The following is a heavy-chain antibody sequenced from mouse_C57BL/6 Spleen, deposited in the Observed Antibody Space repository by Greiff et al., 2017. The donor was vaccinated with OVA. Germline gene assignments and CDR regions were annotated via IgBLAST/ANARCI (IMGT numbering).Heavy chain of an antibody. J-gene: IGHJ1*03. Sequence: VQLQQSGPGLAKPSQTLSLTCSVTGYSITSDYWNWIRKFPGNKLEYMGYISYSGSTYYNPSLKSRISITRDTSKNQYYRQLNSETTEDTATYYGAGYKGNYESSDVWGTGTTVTVSS. CDR3: AGYKGNYESSDV. D-gene: IGHD2-1*01. CDR2: ISYSGST. CDR1: GYSITSDY. V-gene: IGHV3-8*01.